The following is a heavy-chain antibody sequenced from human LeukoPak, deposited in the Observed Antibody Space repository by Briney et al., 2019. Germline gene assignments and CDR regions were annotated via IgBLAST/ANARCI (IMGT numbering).Heavy chain of an antibody. CDR2: IRYDGSNK. D-gene: IGHD2-2*01. V-gene: IGHV3-30*02. Sequence: GGSLRLSCAASGFTFSSYGMHWVRRAPGKGLEWVAFIRYDGSNKYYADSVKGRFTISRDNSKNTLYLQMNSLRAEDTAVYYCANPGTHYCSSTSCYWNQDDAFDIWGQGTMVTVSS. CDR1: GFTFSSYG. CDR3: ANPGTHYCSSTSCYWNQDDAFDI. J-gene: IGHJ3*02.